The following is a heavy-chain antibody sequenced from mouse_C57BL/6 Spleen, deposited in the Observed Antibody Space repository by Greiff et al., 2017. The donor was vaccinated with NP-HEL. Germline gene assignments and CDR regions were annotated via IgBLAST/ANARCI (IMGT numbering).Heavy chain of an antibody. CDR1: GFNIKDDY. J-gene: IGHJ2*01. CDR2: IDPENGDT. CDR3: TTSANWDVGAYYFDY. D-gene: IGHD4-1*01. V-gene: IGHV14-4*01. Sequence: EVQLQQFGAELVRPGASVKLSCTASGFNIKDDYMHWVKQRPEQGLEWIGWIDPENGDTEYASKFQGKATITADTSSNTAYLQLSSLTSEDTAVYYCTTSANWDVGAYYFDYWGQGTTLTVSS.